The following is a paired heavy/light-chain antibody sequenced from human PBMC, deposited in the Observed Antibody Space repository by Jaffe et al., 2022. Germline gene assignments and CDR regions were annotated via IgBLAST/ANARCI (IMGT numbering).Heavy chain of an antibody. CDR3: ARAPRYFDWLFPLRFDY. CDR2: IIPIFGTA. J-gene: IGHJ4*02. CDR1: GGTFSSYA. D-gene: IGHD3-9*01. Sequence: QVQLVQSGAEVKKPGSSVKVSCKASGGTFSSYAISWVRQAPGQGLEWMGGIIPIFGTANYAQKFQGRVTITADESTSTAYMELSSLRSEDTAVYYCARAPRYFDWLFPLRFDYWGQGTLVTVSS. V-gene: IGHV1-69*01.
Light chain of an antibody. J-gene: IGKJ5*01. Sequence: AIQLTQSPSSLSASVGDRVTITCRASQGISSALAWYQQKPGKAPKLLIYDASSLESGVPSRFSGSGSGTDFTLTISSLQPEDFATYYCQQFNSYPQTFGQGTRLEIK. CDR3: QQFNSYPQT. CDR1: QGISSA. V-gene: IGKV1-13*02. CDR2: DAS.